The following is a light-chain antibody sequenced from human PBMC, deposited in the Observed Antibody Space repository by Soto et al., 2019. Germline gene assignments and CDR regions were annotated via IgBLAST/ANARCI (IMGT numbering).Light chain of an antibody. CDR2: DTS. CDR1: TGAVTSGPY. V-gene: IGLV7-46*01. J-gene: IGLJ2*01. CDR3: LLYYSGEGV. Sequence: QAVVTQEPSLTVSPGGTVTLTCGSSTGAVTSGPYPYWFQQKPGQAPRTLIYDTSNQHSWTPARFSGSLLGGKADLTLSGAQPEDEAEYYCLLYYSGEGVFGGGTKLTVL.